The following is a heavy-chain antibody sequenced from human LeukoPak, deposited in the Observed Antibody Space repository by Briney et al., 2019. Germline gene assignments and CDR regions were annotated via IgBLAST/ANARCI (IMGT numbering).Heavy chain of an antibody. CDR1: GFTFSSYA. CDR2: VSSSGSYT. D-gene: IGHD3-16*01. CDR3: AKLRTGGLRGGSFDY. V-gene: IGHV3-23*01. Sequence: GGSLRLSCAASGFTFSSYAMSWVRQAPGKGLEWVSTVSSSGSYTYYADSVKGRFTISRDNSKDTLYLQMSSLRAEDMAVYYCAKLRTGGLRGGSFDYWGQGTLVTVSS. J-gene: IGHJ4*02.